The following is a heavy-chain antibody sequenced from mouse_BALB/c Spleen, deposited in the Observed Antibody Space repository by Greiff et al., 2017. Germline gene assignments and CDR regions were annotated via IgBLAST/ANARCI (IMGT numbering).Heavy chain of an antibody. CDR2: ISSGGSYT. D-gene: IGHD3-1*01. J-gene: IGHJ4*01. V-gene: IGHV5-6-4*01. Sequence: EVKLMESGGGLVKPGGSLKLSCAASGFTFSSYTMSWVRQTPEKRLEWVATISSGGSYTYYPDSVKGRFTISRDNAKNTLYLQMSSLKSEDTAMYYCRREGLGYAMDYWGQGTSVTVSS. CDR3: RREGLGYAMDY. CDR1: GFTFSSYT.